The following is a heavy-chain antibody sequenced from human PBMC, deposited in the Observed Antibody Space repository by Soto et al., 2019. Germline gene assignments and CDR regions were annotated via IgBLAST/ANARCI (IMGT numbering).Heavy chain of an antibody. D-gene: IGHD5-12*01. J-gene: IGHJ4*02. CDR2: IWYDGSNK. CDR3: ARDRSGYACVDY. Sequence: QVQLVESGGGVVQPGRSLRLSCAASGFTFSSYGMHWVRQAPGKGLEWVAIIWYDGSNKYYADSVKGRFTISRDNSKNTLYLQMNSLRAEDTAVYYCARDRSGYACVDYWGQGTLVTVSS. V-gene: IGHV3-33*01. CDR1: GFTFSSYG.